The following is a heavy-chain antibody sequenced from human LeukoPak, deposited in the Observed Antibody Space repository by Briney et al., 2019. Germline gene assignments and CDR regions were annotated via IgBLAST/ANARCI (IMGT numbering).Heavy chain of an antibody. CDR1: GYTFTGYY. J-gene: IGHJ4*02. V-gene: IGHV1-2*02. CDR3: ARDRYCSSTSCYNFDY. D-gene: IGHD2-2*02. CDR2: INPNSGGT. Sequence: ASVKVSCKASGYTFTGYYMHWVRQAPGQGLEWMGWINPNSGGTNYAQKFQGRVTMTRDTPISTAYMELSRLRSDDTAVYYCARDRYCSSTSCYNFDYWGQGTLVTVSS.